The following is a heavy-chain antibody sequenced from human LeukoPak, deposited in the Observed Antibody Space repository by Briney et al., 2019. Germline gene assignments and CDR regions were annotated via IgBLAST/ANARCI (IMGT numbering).Heavy chain of an antibody. D-gene: IGHD3-22*01. CDR3: ASQDASIYSESGGSPTYSD. Sequence: ASVRVSSKAAGGSFNNYGVNWLRRAPGHGLEWMGRIIPTFSAAHYAQRFQGRLTITTDEAATTAHITLSSLTSDDKAVYHCASQDASIYSESGGSPTYSDWGHGTLVTVSS. CDR1: GGSFNNYG. V-gene: IGHV1-69*05. J-gene: IGHJ4*03. CDR2: IIPTFSAA.